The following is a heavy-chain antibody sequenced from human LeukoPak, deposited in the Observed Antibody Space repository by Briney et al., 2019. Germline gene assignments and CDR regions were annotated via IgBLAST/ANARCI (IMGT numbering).Heavy chain of an antibody. CDR2: IYYSGST. CDR3: ASWSSTRYYYYGMDV. CDR1: GGSVSSGSYY. D-gene: IGHD2-2*01. Sequence: SETLSLTCTVSGGSVSSGSYYWSWIRQPPGMGLEWVGYIYYSGSTNYNPSLKSRVTISVDTSKNQFSLKLSSVTAADTAVYYCASWSSTRYYYYGMDVWGKGTTVTVSS. J-gene: IGHJ6*04. V-gene: IGHV4-61*01.